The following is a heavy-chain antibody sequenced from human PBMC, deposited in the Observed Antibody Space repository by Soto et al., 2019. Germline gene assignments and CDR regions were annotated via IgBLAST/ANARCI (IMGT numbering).Heavy chain of an antibody. CDR3: ARSPGMDYFDY. CDR2: INTYYGNS. Sequence: ASVKVSCKASGGTFSSYAISWVRQAPGQGLEWMGWINTYYGNSNYAQNLQGRVTMATDTSTNTAYMQLRSLRSDDTAVYYCARSPGMDYFDYWGQGTLVTVSS. V-gene: IGHV1-18*01. J-gene: IGHJ4*02. CDR1: GGTFSSYA.